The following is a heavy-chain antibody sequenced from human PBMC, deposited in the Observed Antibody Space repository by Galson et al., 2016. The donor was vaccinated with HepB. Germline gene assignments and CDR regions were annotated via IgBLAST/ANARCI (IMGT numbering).Heavy chain of an antibody. CDR1: GFPFSTYG. CDR3: SRDGGYSSTWDADY. CDR2: IYPGGST. J-gene: IGHJ4*02. V-gene: IGHV3-NL1*01. Sequence: SLRLSCAASGFPFSTYGMHWVRQAPGKGLEWVSVIYPGGSTHFADSVKGRFTMSRDNSKNTLYLHMNSLRAEDTAVYYCSRDGGYSSTWDADYWGQGTLVTVSS. D-gene: IGHD6-13*01.